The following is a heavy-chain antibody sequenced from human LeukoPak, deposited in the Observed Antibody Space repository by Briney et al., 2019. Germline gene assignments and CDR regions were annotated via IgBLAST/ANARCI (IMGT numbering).Heavy chain of an antibody. V-gene: IGHV3-7*03. J-gene: IGHJ4*02. CDR3: ARGCCSVSGLYFEF. CDR2: INKDGSGT. CDR1: GFTFSSYG. Sequence: GGSLRLSCAASGFTFSSYGMHWVRQAPGKGLEWVANINKDGSGTSYADSVKGRFTISRDNAKNSLYLQMNGLRVENTAVYYCARGCCSVSGLYFEFWGQGSLVTVSS. D-gene: IGHD3-9*01.